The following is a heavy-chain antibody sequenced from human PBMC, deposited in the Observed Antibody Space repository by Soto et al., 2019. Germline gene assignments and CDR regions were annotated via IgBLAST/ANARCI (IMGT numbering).Heavy chain of an antibody. J-gene: IGHJ4*02. D-gene: IGHD2-21*01. Sequence: GESLKISCKGSGYSFTTYWIGWVRQMPGKGLEWMGCIDPGDSETRYSAPFEGQVIISADRSISTAYLQWSSLKASDTAIYYCASAYGGMTLFYFDHWGQGTLVTVSS. CDR1: GYSFTTYW. CDR3: ASAYGGMTLFYFDH. CDR2: IDPGDSET. V-gene: IGHV5-51*01.